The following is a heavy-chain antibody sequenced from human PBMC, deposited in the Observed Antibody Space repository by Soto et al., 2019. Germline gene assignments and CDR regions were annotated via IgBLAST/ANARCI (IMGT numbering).Heavy chain of an antibody. CDR2: ISPNSGGT. V-gene: IGHV1-2*04. CDR1: GYTFTGYY. Sequence: ASVKVSCKASGYTFTGYYMHWVRQAPGQGLEWMGWISPNSGGTNYAQKFQGWVTMTRDTSISTAYMELSRLRSDDTAVYYCARAELGYCSGGSCPTGWFDPWGQGTLVTVSS. D-gene: IGHD2-15*01. J-gene: IGHJ5*02. CDR3: ARAELGYCSGGSCPTGWFDP.